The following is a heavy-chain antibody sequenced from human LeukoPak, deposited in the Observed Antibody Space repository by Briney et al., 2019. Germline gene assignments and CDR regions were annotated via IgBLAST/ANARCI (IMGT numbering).Heavy chain of an antibody. Sequence: SETLSLTCTVSGGSISSSSYYWGWIRQPPGKGLEWIGSIYYSGSTYYNPSLKSRVTISVDTSKNQFSLKLSSVTAADTAVYYCAREVGGYSSSWYDYTNNWFDPWGQGTLVTVSS. D-gene: IGHD6-13*01. CDR1: GGSISSSSYY. CDR2: IYYSGST. J-gene: IGHJ5*02. V-gene: IGHV4-39*07. CDR3: AREVGGYSSSWYDYTNNWFDP.